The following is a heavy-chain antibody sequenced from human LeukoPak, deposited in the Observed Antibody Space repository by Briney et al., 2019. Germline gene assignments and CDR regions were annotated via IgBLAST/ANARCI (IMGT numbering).Heavy chain of an antibody. D-gene: IGHD1-26*01. J-gene: IGHJ4*02. Sequence: GASVKVSCKASGYTFTSYYMHWVRQAPGQGLEWMGIINPSGGSTSYAQKFQGSVTMTRDTSTSTVYMELSSLRSEDTAVYYCARGHTPYSGSYYAGGRDYWGQGTLVTVSS. CDR2: INPSGGST. CDR1: GYTFTSYY. CDR3: ARGHTPYSGSYYAGGRDY. V-gene: IGHV1-46*01.